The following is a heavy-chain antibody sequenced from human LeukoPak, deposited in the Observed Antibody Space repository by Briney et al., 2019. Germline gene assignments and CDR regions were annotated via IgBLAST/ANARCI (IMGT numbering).Heavy chain of an antibody. J-gene: IGHJ4*02. D-gene: IGHD3-22*01. Sequence: LRLSCAASGFTFSSYAMSWVRQAPGKGLEWVGYIYYSGSTYYNPSLKSRVTISVDTSKNQFSLKLSSVTAADTAVYYCARVAYYYDSSPLDYWGQGTLVTVSS. V-gene: IGHV4-30-4*08. CDR2: IYYSGST. CDR3: ARVAYYYDSSPLDY. CDR1: GFTFSSYA.